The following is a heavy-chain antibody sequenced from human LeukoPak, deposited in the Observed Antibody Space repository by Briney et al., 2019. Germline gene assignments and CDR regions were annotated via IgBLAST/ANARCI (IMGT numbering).Heavy chain of an antibody. CDR2: INHSGSN. Sequence: SETLSLTCTVSGYSISSGYYWGWIRQSPGKGLEWIGIINHSGSNSYNPSLKSRFTISVDTSKNQFALKLTSVTAADTAVYFCARDIVRGEDAFDIWGQGTMVTVSS. V-gene: IGHV4-38-2*02. D-gene: IGHD3-10*01. CDR3: ARDIVRGEDAFDI. CDR1: GYSISSGYY. J-gene: IGHJ3*02.